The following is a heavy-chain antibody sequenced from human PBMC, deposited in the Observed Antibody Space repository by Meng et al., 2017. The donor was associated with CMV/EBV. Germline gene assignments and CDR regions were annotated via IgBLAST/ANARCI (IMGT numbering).Heavy chain of an antibody. J-gene: IGHJ4*02. V-gene: IGHV6-1*01. Sequence: SQTLSLTCAISGDSVSSTSAAWNWIRQSPSRGLEWLGRTYYRSKWYNDYAVSVKSRITINPDTSKNQFSLQLNSVTPEDTAVYYCAREAPIGITIFGVVINPLDYWGQGTLVTV. CDR2: TYYRSKWYN. CDR1: GDSVSSTSAA. CDR3: AREAPIGITIFGVVINPLDY. D-gene: IGHD3-3*01.